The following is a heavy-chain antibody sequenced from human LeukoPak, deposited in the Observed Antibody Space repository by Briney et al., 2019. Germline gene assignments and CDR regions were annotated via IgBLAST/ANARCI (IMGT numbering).Heavy chain of an antibody. D-gene: IGHD6-19*01. J-gene: IGHJ4*02. CDR3: ARRGCSSGRTYCYYFDY. V-gene: IGHV4-39*01. CDR2: IYYSGST. CDR1: GGSISSSSYY. Sequence: SETPSLTCTVSGGSISSSSYYWGWIRQPPGKGLEWIGSIYYSGSTYYNPSLKSRVTISVDTSKNQFSLKLSSVTAADTAVYYCARRGCSSGRTYCYYFDYWGQGTLVTVSS.